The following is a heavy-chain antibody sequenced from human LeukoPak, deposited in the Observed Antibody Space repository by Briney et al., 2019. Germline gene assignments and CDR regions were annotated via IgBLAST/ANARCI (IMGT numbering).Heavy chain of an antibody. CDR3: AKDGDYATAGTFDY. CDR2: IRFEGSSK. V-gene: IGHV3-30*02. J-gene: IGHJ4*02. D-gene: IGHD4-17*01. CDR1: GFTFSSYG. Sequence: GGSLRLSCAASGFTFSSYGMHWVRQAPGTGLEWVAFIRFEGSSKYYADSVKGRFTISRDNSKNTLYLQMNSLRAEDTAVYYCAKDGDYATAGTFDYWGQGTLVTVSS.